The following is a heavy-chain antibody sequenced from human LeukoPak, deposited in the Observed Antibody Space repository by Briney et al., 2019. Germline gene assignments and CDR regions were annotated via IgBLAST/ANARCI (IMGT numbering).Heavy chain of an antibody. Sequence: PSETLSLTCTVSGGSISSSSYYWGWIRQPPGKGLEWIGSIYYSGSTYYNPSLKSRVTISVDTSKNQFSLKLSSVTAADTAVYYCAREVAAAALIVAFDIWGQGTMVTVSS. CDR2: IYYSGST. CDR1: GGSISSSSYY. D-gene: IGHD6-13*01. CDR3: AREVAAAALIVAFDI. V-gene: IGHV4-39*02. J-gene: IGHJ3*02.